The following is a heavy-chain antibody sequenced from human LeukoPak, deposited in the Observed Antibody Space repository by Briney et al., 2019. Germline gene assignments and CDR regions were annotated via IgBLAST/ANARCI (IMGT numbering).Heavy chain of an antibody. D-gene: IGHD3-22*01. V-gene: IGHV3-66*01. Sequence: PGGSLRLSGEASGFTVSSNYMTWVRQAPGKGLEGVQVIYSGGSTYYADSVKGRFTISRDNSKNTLYLQMNSLRAEDTAVYYCARGSRYYYDSSGYYFDYWGQGTLVTVSS. CDR2: IYSGGST. CDR3: ARGSRYYYDSSGYYFDY. CDR1: GFTVSSNY. J-gene: IGHJ4*02.